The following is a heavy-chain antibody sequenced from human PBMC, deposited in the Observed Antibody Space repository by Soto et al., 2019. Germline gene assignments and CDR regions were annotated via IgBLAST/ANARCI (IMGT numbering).Heavy chain of an antibody. J-gene: IGHJ4*02. V-gene: IGHV3-23*01. Sequence: GGSLRLSCAAPGFTFSSYAMSWVRQTPGKGLEWVSAISGSGGSTYYADSVKGRFTISRDNSKNTLYLQMNSLRAEDTAVYYCAKEYYNILTGYYPAFGYWGQGTLVTVSS. CDR1: GFTFSSYA. CDR2: ISGSGGST. CDR3: AKEYYNILTGYYPAFGY. D-gene: IGHD3-9*01.